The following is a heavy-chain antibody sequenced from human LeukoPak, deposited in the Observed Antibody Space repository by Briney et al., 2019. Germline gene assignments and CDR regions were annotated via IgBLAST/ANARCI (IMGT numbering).Heavy chain of an antibody. J-gene: IGHJ3*02. Sequence: GGSLRLSCAASGFTFSSYAMNWVRQAPGKGLEWVSTISASGDSTYYADSVKGRFTTSRDNSKNTLYLQMNSLRAEDTAVYYCAKVRGEHAFDIWGQGTMVTVSS. V-gene: IGHV3-23*01. D-gene: IGHD3-16*01. CDR3: AKVRGEHAFDI. CDR1: GFTFSSYA. CDR2: ISASGDST.